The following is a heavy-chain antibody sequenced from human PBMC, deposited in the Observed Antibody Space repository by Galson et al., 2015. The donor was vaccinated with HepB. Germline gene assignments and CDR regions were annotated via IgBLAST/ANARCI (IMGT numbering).Heavy chain of an antibody. CDR2: IGGSGGST. D-gene: IGHD1-26*01. CDR1: GFTFSSYA. Sequence: SLRLSCAASGFTFSSYAMSWVRQAPGKGLEWVSAIGGSGGSTYYADSVKGRFTISRDNSKNTLYLQMNSLRAEDTAVYYCAKNGNSGSYWGEDYWGQGTLVTVSS. J-gene: IGHJ4*02. V-gene: IGHV3-23*01. CDR3: AKNGNSGSYWGEDY.